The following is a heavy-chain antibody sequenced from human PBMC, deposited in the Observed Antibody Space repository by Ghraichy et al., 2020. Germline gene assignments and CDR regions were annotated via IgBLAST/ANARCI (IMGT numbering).Heavy chain of an antibody. CDR2: IYNTGSA. D-gene: IGHD1-26*01. CDR1: SGSIGYHY. V-gene: IGHV4-4*07. CDR3: ARDRVGAALFDD. Sequence: SQTLSLTCTISSGSIGYHYRNWIRQPAGKGLEWIGRIYNTGSASYNPSLKSRVSMSMDASKNQFFLNLTSVTAADTAVYYCARDRVGAALFDDWGQGTLVIVSP. J-gene: IGHJ4*02.